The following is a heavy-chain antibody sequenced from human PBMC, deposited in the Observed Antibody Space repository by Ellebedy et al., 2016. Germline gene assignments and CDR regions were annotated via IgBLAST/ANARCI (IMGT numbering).Heavy chain of an antibody. CDR3: AKTSGWGYGEN. V-gene: IGHV1-18*04. D-gene: IGHD3-10*01. J-gene: IGHJ4*02. CDR1: GYTFTTFS. CDR2: VNTFSGNT. Sequence: ASVKVSXXASGYTFTTFSITWARQVPGQGLEWIGFVNTFSGNTKFAQKFQGRVSMTTDSSTHTAYMDLRSLRSDDTAMYYCAKTSGWGYGENWGQGTLVTVSS.